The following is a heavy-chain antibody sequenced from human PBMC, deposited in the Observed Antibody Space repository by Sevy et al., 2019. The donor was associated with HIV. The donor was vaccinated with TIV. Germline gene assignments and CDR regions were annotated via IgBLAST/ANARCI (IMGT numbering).Heavy chain of an antibody. V-gene: IGHV1-24*01. CDR3: ATTKDYYDNSGYPFDY. CDR1: GYTLTQLS. CDR2: FDPEDGES. D-gene: IGHD3-22*01. J-gene: IGHJ4*02. Sequence: ASVKVSCKVSGYTLTQLSMHWVRQAPGKGLEWMGTFDPEDGESIFGQNFQGSVIMTEDTSTDTAYMELSSLTSEDTAQYYCATTKDYYDNSGYPFDYWGQGTLVTVSS.